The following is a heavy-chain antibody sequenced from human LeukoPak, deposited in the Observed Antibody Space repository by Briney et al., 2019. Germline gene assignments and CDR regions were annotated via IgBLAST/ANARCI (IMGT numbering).Heavy chain of an antibody. CDR1: GFTFSSYA. Sequence: GGSLRLSCAASGFTFSSYAMSWVRQAPGKGREWVSAISGRGGSTYYADSVKGRFTISRDNSKNTLYLQMNSLRAEDTAVYYCAKVQTSDCDFWSGYHGWGYWGQGTLVTVSS. CDR2: ISGRGGST. D-gene: IGHD3-3*01. CDR3: AKVQTSDCDFWSGYHGWGY. V-gene: IGHV3-23*01. J-gene: IGHJ4*02.